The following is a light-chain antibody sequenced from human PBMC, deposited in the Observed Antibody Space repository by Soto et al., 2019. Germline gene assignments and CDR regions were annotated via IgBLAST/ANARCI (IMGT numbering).Light chain of an antibody. J-gene: IGKJ1*01. Sequence: DIRWTLTKDTLSLSPGERVALSCRAIQSVSNNHLAWYQQKPGQAPRLLIYGASSRATGIPDRFTGSGSGTDFTLTISSLQSEDFAVYYCQHYNNWPPWTFGRGSKVDI. CDR3: QHYNNWPPWT. CDR2: GAS. V-gene: IGKV3D-15*01. CDR1: QSVSNN.